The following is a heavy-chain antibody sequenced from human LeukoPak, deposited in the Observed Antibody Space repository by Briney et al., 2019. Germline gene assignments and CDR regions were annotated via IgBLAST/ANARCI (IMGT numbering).Heavy chain of an antibody. V-gene: IGHV4-38-2*02. J-gene: IGHJ4*02. D-gene: IGHD4-11*01. CDR1: GYSISSGYY. CDR3: ARENYSNYVVDY. CDR2: IYHSGST. Sequence: PSETLSLTCTVSGYSISSGYYWGWIRQPPGKGLEWIGSIYHSGSTYYNPSLKSRVIISVDTSKNQFSLKLSSVTAADTAVYYCARENYSNYVVDYWGQGTLVTVSS.